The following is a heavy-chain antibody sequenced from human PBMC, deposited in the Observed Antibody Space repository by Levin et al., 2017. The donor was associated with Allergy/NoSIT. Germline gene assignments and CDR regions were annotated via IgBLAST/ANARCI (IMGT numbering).Heavy chain of an antibody. Sequence: NAGGSLRLSCKGSGYSFTTYWINWVRQMPGKGLEWMGRIDPADSYTDYSPSFQGHVTISTDKSISTAFLQWSSLKASDTAMYYCARQGYGYLDYWGQGTLVTVSS. CDR2: IDPADSYT. CDR3: ARQGYGYLDY. J-gene: IGHJ4*02. CDR1: GYSFTTYW. D-gene: IGHD4-17*01. V-gene: IGHV5-10-1*01.